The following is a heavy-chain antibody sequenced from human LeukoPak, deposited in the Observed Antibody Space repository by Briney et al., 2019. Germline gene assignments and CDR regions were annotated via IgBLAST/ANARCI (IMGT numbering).Heavy chain of an antibody. CDR3: AKSRDDGTGYYYDY. D-gene: IGHD3-9*01. V-gene: IGHV3-9*01. Sequence: PGGSLRLSCEASGFSFDDYAMRWVRQAPGKGLEWVAGISRNSYNIAYGDSVKGRFTISRDNAKKSLSLQMNSLGTEDTAFYYCAKSRDDGTGYYYDYWGQGVLVTVAS. CDR1: GFSFDDYA. J-gene: IGHJ4*02. CDR2: ISRNSYNI.